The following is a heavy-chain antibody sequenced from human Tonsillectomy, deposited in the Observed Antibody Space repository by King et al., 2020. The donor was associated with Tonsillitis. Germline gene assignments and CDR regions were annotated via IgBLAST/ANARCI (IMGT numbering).Heavy chain of an antibody. CDR1: GGSISSGDYY. CDR3: ARDILGAADAFDI. CDR2: MYSSGST. D-gene: IGHD1-26*01. J-gene: IGHJ3*02. V-gene: IGHV4-61*02. Sequence: VQLQESGPGLVKPSQTLSLTCTVSGGSISSGDYYWSWIRQPAGRGLEWIGRMYSSGSTYYNPSLNSRVTMSGETSKNQFSLKLSSVTAADTAVYYCARDILGAADAFDIWGQGTMVTVSS.